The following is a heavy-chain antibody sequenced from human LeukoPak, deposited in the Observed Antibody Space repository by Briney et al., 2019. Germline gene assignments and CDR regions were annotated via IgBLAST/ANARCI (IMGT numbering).Heavy chain of an antibody. CDR3: AREVVRGVMLNWFDP. Sequence: SVKVSCKASGGTFSSYAISWVRQAPGQGLEWMGGIIPIFGTANYAQKFQGRVTITADKSTSTAYKELSSLRSEDTAVYYCAREVVRGVMLNWFDPWGQGTLVTVSS. J-gene: IGHJ5*02. D-gene: IGHD3-10*01. V-gene: IGHV1-69*06. CDR2: IIPIFGTA. CDR1: GGTFSSYA.